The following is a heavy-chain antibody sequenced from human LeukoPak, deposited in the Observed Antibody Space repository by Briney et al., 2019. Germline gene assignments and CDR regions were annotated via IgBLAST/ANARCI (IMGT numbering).Heavy chain of an antibody. D-gene: IGHD3-22*01. V-gene: IGHV1-2*02. J-gene: IGHJ4*02. Sequence: ASVKDSCKASGYTFTGYHMHWVRQAPGQGLEWMGWINPNSGGTNYAQKSQGRVTMTRDTSISTAYMELSRLRSDDTAVYYCAREGITTNHFFDCWGQGALVTVSS. CDR2: INPNSGGT. CDR1: GYTFTGYH. CDR3: AREGITTNHFFDC.